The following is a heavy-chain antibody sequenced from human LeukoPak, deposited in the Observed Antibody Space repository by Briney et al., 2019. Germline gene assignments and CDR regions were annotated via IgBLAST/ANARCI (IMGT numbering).Heavy chain of an antibody. CDR2: IKQDGSEK. Sequence: GGSLRLSCAASGFTFSSYWMSWVRQAPGKGREWGANIKQDGSEKYNVDSVKGRFTISRDNAKNSLYLQMNSLRAEDTAVYYCASYSSSWYKEFDPWGQGTLVTVSS. CDR1: GFTFSSYW. CDR3: ASYSSSWYKEFDP. D-gene: IGHD6-13*01. V-gene: IGHV3-7*01. J-gene: IGHJ5*02.